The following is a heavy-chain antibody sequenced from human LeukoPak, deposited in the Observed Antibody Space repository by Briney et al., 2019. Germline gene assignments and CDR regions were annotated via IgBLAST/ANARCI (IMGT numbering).Heavy chain of an antibody. CDR1: GGSVNSGNYY. J-gene: IGHJ4*02. CDR3: ARDPSGYFNY. D-gene: IGHD3-22*01. V-gene: IGHV4-61*01. Sequence: PSETLSLTCTVSGGSVNSGNYYWSWIRQPPGKGLEWIGFIYYSGSTNYNPSLKSRVTISVDTFKNQLSLKLSSVTAADTAVYYCARDPSGYFNYWGQGTLATVSS. CDR2: IYYSGST.